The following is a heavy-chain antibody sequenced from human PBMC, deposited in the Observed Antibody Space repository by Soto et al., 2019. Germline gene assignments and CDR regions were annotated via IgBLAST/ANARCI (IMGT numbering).Heavy chain of an antibody. D-gene: IGHD2-2*01. J-gene: IGHJ3*01. V-gene: IGHV2-5*02. CDR3: AHAYGGTSWPNHAFDV. CDR2: IYWDDDT. Sequence: QITLKESGPTLVKPTQTLTLTCIFSGFSFSADGVGVGWIRQPPGKALEWLALIYWDDDTRYSPSLKSRLTTTKDTSKNQVVLTMTTMDPVDTATYYCAHAYGGTSWPNHAFDVWGQGTVVTVSS. CDR1: GFSFSADGVG.